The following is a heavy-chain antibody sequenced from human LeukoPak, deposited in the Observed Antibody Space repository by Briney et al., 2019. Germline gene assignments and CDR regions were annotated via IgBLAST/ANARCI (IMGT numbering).Heavy chain of an antibody. CDR2: ISGSGGST. CDR1: GFTFSSYA. D-gene: IGHD6-13*01. V-gene: IGHV3-23*01. Sequence: GGSLRLSCAASGFTFSSYAMSWVRQAPGKGLEGVSAISGSGGSTYYADSVKGRFTISRDNSKNTLYLQMNSLRAEDTAVYYCATIATAHIEYDYWGQGTLVTVSS. CDR3: ATIATAHIEYDY. J-gene: IGHJ4*02.